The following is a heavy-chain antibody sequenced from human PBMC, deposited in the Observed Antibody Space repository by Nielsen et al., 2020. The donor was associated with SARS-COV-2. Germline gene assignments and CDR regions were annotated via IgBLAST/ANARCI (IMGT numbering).Heavy chain of an antibody. V-gene: IGHV1-2*02. D-gene: IGHD6-19*01. CDR2: INPNSGGT. CDR3: ASIAVAGTRPFDY. J-gene: IGHJ4*02. CDR1: GYTFTGYY. Sequence: ASVKVSCKASGYTFTGYYMHWVRQAPGQGLERMGWINPNSGGTNYAQKFQGRVTMTRDTSISTAYMELSRLRSDDTAVYYCASIAVAGTRPFDYWGQGTLVTVSS.